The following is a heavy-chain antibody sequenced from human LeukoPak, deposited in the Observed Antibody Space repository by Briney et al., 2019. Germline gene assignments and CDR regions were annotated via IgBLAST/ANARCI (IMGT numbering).Heavy chain of an antibody. CDR3: ARVQDTVTSEFDY. Sequence: GGSLRLSCAASGFTFSIYAMSWVRQAPGKGLEWVSAISGSGGSTYYADSVKGRFTISRDNSKNTLYLQMNSLRAEDTAVYYCARVQDTVTSEFDYWGQGTLVTVSS. V-gene: IGHV3-23*01. CDR2: ISGSGGST. CDR1: GFTFSIYA. J-gene: IGHJ4*02. D-gene: IGHD4-17*01.